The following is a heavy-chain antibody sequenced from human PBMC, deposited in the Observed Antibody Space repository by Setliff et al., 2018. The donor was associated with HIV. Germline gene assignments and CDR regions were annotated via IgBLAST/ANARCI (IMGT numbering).Heavy chain of an antibody. CDR2: ISGYNGIT. D-gene: IGHD6-13*01. CDR1: GYTFTSYG. V-gene: IGHV1-18*01. Sequence: VASVKVSCKASGYTFTSYGISWVRQAPGQGLEWMGWISGYNGITKYSQKLQGRVTITRDTSASTAYMELRSLRSEDTAVYYCARSSGYSSSWYYFDYWGQGTLVTVSS. CDR3: ARSSGYSSSWYYFDY. J-gene: IGHJ4*02.